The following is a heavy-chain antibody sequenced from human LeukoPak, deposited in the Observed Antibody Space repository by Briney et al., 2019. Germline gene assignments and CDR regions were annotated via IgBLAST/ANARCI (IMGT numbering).Heavy chain of an antibody. V-gene: IGHV1-2*06. D-gene: IGHD3-10*01. CDR2: INPNSGGT. Sequence: ASVKVSCKASGYTFTGYYMHWVRQAPGQGLEWMGRINPNSGGTNYAQKFQGRVTMTRDTSISTAYMELSRLRSDDTAVYYCARVRGVMRWFDPWGQGTLVTVSS. CDR3: ARVRGVMRWFDP. CDR1: GYTFTGYY. J-gene: IGHJ5*02.